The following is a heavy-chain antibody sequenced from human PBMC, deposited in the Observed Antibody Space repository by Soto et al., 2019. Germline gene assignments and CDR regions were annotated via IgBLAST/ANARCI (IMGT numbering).Heavy chain of an antibody. CDR3: ARDRVAAAGSYYYYGMDV. Sequence: PGGSLRLSCAASGFTFSSYDMHWVRQATGKGLERVSAIGTAGDTYYPGSVKGRLTISRENAKNALYLQMNSLRAGDTAVYYCARDRVAAAGSYYYYGMDVWGQGTTVTVSS. J-gene: IGHJ6*02. D-gene: IGHD6-13*01. CDR1: GFTFSSYD. V-gene: IGHV3-13*01. CDR2: IGTAGDT.